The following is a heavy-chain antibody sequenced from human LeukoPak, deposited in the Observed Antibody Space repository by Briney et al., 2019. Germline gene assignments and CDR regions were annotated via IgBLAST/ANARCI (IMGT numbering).Heavy chain of an antibody. CDR1: GGSISSGGYY. CDR2: IYTSGST. Sequence: SQTLSLTCTVSGGSISSGGYYWSWIRQPAGKGLEWIGRIYTSGSTNYNPSLKSRVTMSVDTSKNQFSLKLSSVTAADTAVYYCARDQLGAFDIWGQGTMVTVSS. D-gene: IGHD6-6*01. CDR3: ARDQLGAFDI. V-gene: IGHV4-61*02. J-gene: IGHJ3*02.